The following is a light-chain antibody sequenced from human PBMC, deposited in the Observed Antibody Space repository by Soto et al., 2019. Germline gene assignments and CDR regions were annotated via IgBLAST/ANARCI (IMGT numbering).Light chain of an antibody. CDR2: DNN. V-gene: IGLV1-44*01. CDR1: TSNIGTFT. CDR3: AAWDESLNGVL. J-gene: IGLJ2*01. Sequence: QSVLTQPPSASGTPGQTVAISCSGSTSNIGTFTVNWYQQLPGTAPKLLIYDNNERPSGVPDRFSGSKSGTSASLAISGLQSDDEADYYSAAWDESLNGVLFGGGTKLTVL.